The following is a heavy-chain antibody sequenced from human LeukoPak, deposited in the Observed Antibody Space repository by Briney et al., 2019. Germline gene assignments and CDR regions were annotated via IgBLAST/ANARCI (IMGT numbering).Heavy chain of an antibody. J-gene: IGHJ4*02. V-gene: IGHV3-23*01. D-gene: IGHD1-14*01. CDR3: VKDNPLDY. Sequence: GGTLRLSCAASGFTFSSFVMTWVRQAPGKGLEWVSSISGSGNSIYYVDSVKGRFTISRGNSKNTLYLHINSLRAEDTAVYYCVKDNPLDYWGQGTLVIVSS. CDR1: GFTFSSFV. CDR2: ISGSGNSI.